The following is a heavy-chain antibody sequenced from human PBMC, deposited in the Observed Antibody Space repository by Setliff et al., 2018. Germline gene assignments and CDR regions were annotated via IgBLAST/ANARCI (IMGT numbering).Heavy chain of an antibody. Sequence: TLSLTCTVSGDSISSGDYFWSWIRQPPGKGLEWIAYVYHSGSAYYNPSLKSRVTMSVDTSKNQFSLHLTSVTATDTAVYYCAREVGTSTSSDAFDVWGQGMMVTVSS. J-gene: IGHJ3*01. CDR1: GDSISSGDYF. D-gene: IGHD1-26*01. V-gene: IGHV4-30-4*08. CDR2: VYHSGSA. CDR3: AREVGTSTSSDAFDV.